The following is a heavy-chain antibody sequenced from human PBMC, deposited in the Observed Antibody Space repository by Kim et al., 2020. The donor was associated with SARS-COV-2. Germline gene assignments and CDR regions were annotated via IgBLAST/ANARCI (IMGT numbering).Heavy chain of an antibody. Sequence: GGSLRLSCAASGFTFSSYAMSWVRQAPGKGLEWVSAISGSGGSTYYADSVTGRLTISRDNSKNTLYLQMNSLGAGDTAVYYCAKAGGEQLTCYYYGMDVWGQGTTVTVSS. CDR1: GFTFSSYA. J-gene: IGHJ6*02. D-gene: IGHD6-13*01. CDR2: ISGSGGST. CDR3: AKAGGEQLTCYYYGMDV. V-gene: IGHV3-23*01.